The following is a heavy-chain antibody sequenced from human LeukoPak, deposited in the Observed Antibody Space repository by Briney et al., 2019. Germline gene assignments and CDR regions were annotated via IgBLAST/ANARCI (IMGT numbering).Heavy chain of an antibody. CDR2: IIPILGIA. CDR3: ASSDWNWARVWFDP. D-gene: IGHD1-7*01. Sequence: ASVKVSCKASGGTFSSYAISWVRQAPGQGLEWMGRIIPILGIANYAQKFQGRVTITADKSTSTAYMELSSLRSEDTAVCYCASSDWNWARVWFDPWGQGTLVTVSS. CDR1: GGTFSSYA. J-gene: IGHJ5*02. V-gene: IGHV1-69*04.